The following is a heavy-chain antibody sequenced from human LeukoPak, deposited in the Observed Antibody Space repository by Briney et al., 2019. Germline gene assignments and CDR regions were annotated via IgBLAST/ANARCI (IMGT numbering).Heavy chain of an antibody. CDR2: IYYSGGT. Sequence: PSETLSLTCTVSGGSISSGDYYWSWIRQPPGKGLEWIGYIYYSGGTYYNPSLKSRVTISVDTSKNQFSLKLSSVTAADTAVYYCARYTVVPVFDYWGQGTLVTVSS. D-gene: IGHD2-2*01. J-gene: IGHJ4*02. CDR3: ARYTVVPVFDY. CDR1: GGSISSGDYY. V-gene: IGHV4-30-4*08.